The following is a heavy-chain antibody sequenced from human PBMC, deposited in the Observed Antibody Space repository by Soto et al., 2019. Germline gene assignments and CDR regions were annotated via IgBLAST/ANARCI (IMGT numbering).Heavy chain of an antibody. CDR1: GGSFSSYA. CDR2: IIPIFGTA. Sequence: QVQLVQSGAEVKKPGSSVRVSCKASGGSFSSYAISWLRQAPGQGLEWMGGIIPIFGTANYAQKFQGRVTITADESTSTAYMELSSLRSEDTAVYYCARASGIAVAGTYYYYGMDVWGQGTTVTVSS. CDR3: ARASGIAVAGTYYYYGMDV. V-gene: IGHV1-69*01. J-gene: IGHJ6*02. D-gene: IGHD6-19*01.